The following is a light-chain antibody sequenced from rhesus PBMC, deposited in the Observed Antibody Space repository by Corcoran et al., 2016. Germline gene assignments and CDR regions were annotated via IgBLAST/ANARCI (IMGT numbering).Light chain of an antibody. CDR2: GAS. V-gene: IGKV3-24*01. CDR1: QSVSSS. J-gene: IGKJ4*01. CDR3: LQHSNWPLT. Sequence: EIVMTQSPATLSLSPGERATLSCRASQSVSSSLAWYQQKPGQAPRLLIYGASSRATDSPDMFSVSGVGTDFTLTISSLEPEDVAVYYCLQHSNWPLTFGGGTKVELK.